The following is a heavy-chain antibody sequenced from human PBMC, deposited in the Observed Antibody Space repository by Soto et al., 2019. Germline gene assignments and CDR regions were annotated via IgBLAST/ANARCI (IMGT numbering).Heavy chain of an antibody. CDR3: ASNYGGNSVNWFDP. D-gene: IGHD4-17*01. CDR2: IYYSGST. CDR1: GGSISSGGYY. V-gene: IGHV4-31*03. Sequence: SETLSLTCTVSGGSISSGGYYWSWIRQHPGKGLEWIGYIYYSGSTYYSPSLKSRVTISVDTSKNQFSLKLSSVTAADTAVYYCASNYGGNSVNWFDPWGQGTLVTVSS. J-gene: IGHJ5*02.